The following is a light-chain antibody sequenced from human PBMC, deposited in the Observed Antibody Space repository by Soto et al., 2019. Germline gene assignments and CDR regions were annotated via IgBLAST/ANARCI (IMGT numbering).Light chain of an antibody. CDR1: QIVTINS. V-gene: IGKV3-20*01. J-gene: IGKJ3*01. CDR3: QHNGDSTFT. CDR2: AAS. Sequence: EVVLTQSPGTLSLSPGERATLSCRASQIVTINSLAWYQQKPGQPPRLLIYAASTRASAITDSFSGSGSGTDLTLTINRLQPEDFARNFCQHNGDSTFTFGPRNRVD.